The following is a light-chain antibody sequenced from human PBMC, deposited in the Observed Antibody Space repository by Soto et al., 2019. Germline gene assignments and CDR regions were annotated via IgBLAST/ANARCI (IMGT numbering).Light chain of an antibody. CDR2: GSS. CDR1: QSVSNNY. V-gene: IGKV3-20*01. J-gene: IGKJ2*01. CDR3: QQYGTSPPYT. Sequence: EVVLTQSPGTLSLSPGDRATLSCRASQSVSNNYLAWYQQKPGQAPRLVIFGSSDRATGIPDRFSGSGSGTDFTLTISRLEPDDFAVYFCQQYGTSPPYTFGQGRRLEIK.